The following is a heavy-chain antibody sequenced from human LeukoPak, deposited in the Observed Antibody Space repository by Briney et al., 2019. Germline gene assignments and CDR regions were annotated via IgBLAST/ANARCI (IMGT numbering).Heavy chain of an antibody. D-gene: IGHD5-24*01. V-gene: IGHV3-48*03. CDR1: GFTFSSYE. Sequence: GGSLRLSCAASGFTFSSYEMNWVRQAPGKGLEWVSYISSSGSTIYYADSVKGRFTISRDNAKNSLYLQVNSLRTEDTAVHYCARRMRLQFRGLYYYYGMDVWGQGTTVTVSS. J-gene: IGHJ6*02. CDR3: ARRMRLQFRGLYYYYGMDV. CDR2: ISSSGSTI.